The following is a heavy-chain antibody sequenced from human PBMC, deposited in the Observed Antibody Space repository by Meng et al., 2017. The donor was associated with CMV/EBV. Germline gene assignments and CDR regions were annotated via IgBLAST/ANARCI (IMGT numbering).Heavy chain of an antibody. CDR1: GGTFSSYT. V-gene: IGHV1-69*04. CDR3: AREGGQAEHRWMTFDY. D-gene: IGHD1-14*01. J-gene: IGHJ4*02. CDR2: IIPILGIA. Sequence: SVKVSCKASGGTFSSYTISWVRQAPGQGLEWMGRIIPILGIANYAQKFQGRVTITADKSTSTAYMGLSSLRSEDTAVYYCAREGGQAEHRWMTFDYWGQGTLVTVSS.